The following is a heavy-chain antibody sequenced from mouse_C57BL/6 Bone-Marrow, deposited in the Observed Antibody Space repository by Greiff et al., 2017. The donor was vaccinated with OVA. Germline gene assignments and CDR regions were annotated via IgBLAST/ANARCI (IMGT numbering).Heavy chain of an antibody. Sequence: VQLKQSGPVLVKPGASVKMSCKASGYTFTDYYMNWVKQSHGKSLEWIGVINPYNGGTSYNQKFKGKATLTVDKSSSTAYMELNSLTSEDSAVYYCARSYDGYSPWFAYWGQGTLVTVSA. J-gene: IGHJ3*01. CDR2: INPYNGGT. D-gene: IGHD2-3*01. CDR3: ARSYDGYSPWFAY. V-gene: IGHV1-19*01. CDR1: GYTFTDYY.